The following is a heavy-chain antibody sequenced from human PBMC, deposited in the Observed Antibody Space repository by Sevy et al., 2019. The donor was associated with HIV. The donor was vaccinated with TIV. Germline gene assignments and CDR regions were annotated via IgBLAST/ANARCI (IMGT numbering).Heavy chain of an antibody. V-gene: IGHV3-30-3*01. D-gene: IGHD2-21*02. CDR1: GFTFSNYD. J-gene: IGHJ4*02. CDR3: ARLFSCGGDCYYLDY. CDR2: ISHGGNYK. Sequence: GGSLRLSCAASGFTFSNYDMHWVRQAPGKGLEWVAVISHGGNYKKYADSVKVRFTISRDDFKNTLYLQMSSLRPEDTAVYFCARLFSCGGDCYYLDYWGQGALVTVSS.